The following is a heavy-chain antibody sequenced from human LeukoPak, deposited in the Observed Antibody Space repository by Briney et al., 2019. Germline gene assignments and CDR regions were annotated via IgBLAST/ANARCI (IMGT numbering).Heavy chain of an antibody. D-gene: IGHD3-22*01. CDR3: ARDLELVYYDSSGYDY. CDR2: INSDGSNT. Sequence: GGSLRLSCAASGFTFSSYWMHWVRQVPGKGLVWVSRINSDGSNTWYADSVKGRFTISRDNAKNTLYLQMNSLRAEDTAVYYCARDLELVYYDSSGYDYWGQGTLVIVSS. J-gene: IGHJ4*02. V-gene: IGHV3-74*01. CDR1: GFTFSSYW.